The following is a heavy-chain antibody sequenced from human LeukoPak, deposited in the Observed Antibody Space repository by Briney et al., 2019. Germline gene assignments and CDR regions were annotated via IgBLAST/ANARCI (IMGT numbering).Heavy chain of an antibody. CDR2: IDDSSTYI. Sequence: GGSLRLSCAASGFTFSTYTMNWVRQAPGKGLEWVSSIDDSSTYIYYADSVKGRFTISRDSAKNSLYLHMNSLTAEDTAMYYCARDPTSSWETAFDIWGQGTMVTVSS. V-gene: IGHV3-21*01. J-gene: IGHJ3*02. CDR3: ARDPTSSWETAFDI. CDR1: GFTFSTYT. D-gene: IGHD1-26*01.